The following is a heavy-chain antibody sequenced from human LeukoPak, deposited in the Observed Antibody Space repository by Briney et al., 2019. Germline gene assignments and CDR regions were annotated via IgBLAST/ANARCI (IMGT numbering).Heavy chain of an antibody. D-gene: IGHD3-3*01. CDR2: IIPIFGTA. CDR1: GGTFSSYA. J-gene: IGHJ4*02. CDR3: ARGPWGGAIFGVHFDY. Sequence: SVKVSCRASGGTFSSYAISWVRQAPGQGLEWMGGIIPIFGTANYAQKFQGRVTITADESTSTAYMELSSLRSEDTAVYYCARGPWGGAIFGVHFDYWGQGTLVTVSS. V-gene: IGHV1-69*01.